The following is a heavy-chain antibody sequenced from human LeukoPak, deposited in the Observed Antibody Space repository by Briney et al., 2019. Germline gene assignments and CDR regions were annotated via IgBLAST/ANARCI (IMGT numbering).Heavy chain of an antibody. J-gene: IGHJ4*02. V-gene: IGHV3-53*05. CDR1: GFTVSSNY. Sequence: GGSLRLSCAASGFTVSSNYMSWVRQAPGKGLEWVSVIYSGGSTYYADSVKGRITISRDNSKNTLYLQMNSLRAEDTAVYYCAKEFASGYQDYWGQGTLVTVSS. CDR2: IYSGGST. CDR3: AKEFASGYQDY. D-gene: IGHD3-3*01.